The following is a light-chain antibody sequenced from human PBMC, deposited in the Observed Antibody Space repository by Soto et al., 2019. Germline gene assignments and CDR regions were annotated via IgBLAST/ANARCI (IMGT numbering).Light chain of an antibody. V-gene: IGKV1-5*01. CDR3: IQDYNYPLT. CDR1: QSISSW. Sequence: DIQMTQSPSTLSASVGDRVTITCRASQSISSWLAWYQQKPGKAPKLLIYDASSLESGVPSRFSGSGSGTEFTLTITSLQPDDFATYYCIQDYNYPLTFGGGTKVDIK. CDR2: DAS. J-gene: IGKJ4*01.